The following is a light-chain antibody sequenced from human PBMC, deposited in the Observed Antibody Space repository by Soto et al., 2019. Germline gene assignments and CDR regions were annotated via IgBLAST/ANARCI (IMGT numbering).Light chain of an antibody. CDR3: QQYHRYST. V-gene: IGKV1-5*01. CDR2: DVS. Sequence: DIQMTQSPSTLSGSVGDRVTITCRASQNINAWLAWYQQKPGKAPKLLIYDVSTLHSGVPSRFSGSASGTEFTLTISNLESDDFATYYCQQYHRYSTFGQGTKVDIK. CDR1: QNINAW. J-gene: IGKJ1*01.